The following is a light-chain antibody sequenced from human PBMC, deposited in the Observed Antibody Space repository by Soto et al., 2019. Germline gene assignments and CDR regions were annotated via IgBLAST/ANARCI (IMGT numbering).Light chain of an antibody. CDR3: NSYAGSNNWV. CDR2: EVS. CDR1: SSDVGGYKY. J-gene: IGLJ3*02. V-gene: IGLV2-8*01. Sequence: QSALTQPPSASGSPGQSVTISCTGTSSDVGGYKYVSWYQQHPGKAPKLIIYEVSKRPSGVPDRFSGSKSGNTASLTVSGLQAEDEADYYCNSYAGSNNWVFGGGTKLTVL.